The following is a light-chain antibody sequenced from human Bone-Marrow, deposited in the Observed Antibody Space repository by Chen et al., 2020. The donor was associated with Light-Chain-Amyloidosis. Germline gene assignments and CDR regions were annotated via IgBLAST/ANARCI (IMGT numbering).Light chain of an antibody. Sequence: SYVLTQPSSVSVAPGQTAMIACGGNNIGSTSVHWYQQTPGQAPLLVVYDDSDRPSGIPERLSGSNSGNTATLTISRVEDGDEADYYCQVWDRSSDRPVFGGGTKLTVL. CDR1: NIGSTS. V-gene: IGLV3-21*02. J-gene: IGLJ3*02. CDR2: DDS. CDR3: QVWDRSSDRPV.